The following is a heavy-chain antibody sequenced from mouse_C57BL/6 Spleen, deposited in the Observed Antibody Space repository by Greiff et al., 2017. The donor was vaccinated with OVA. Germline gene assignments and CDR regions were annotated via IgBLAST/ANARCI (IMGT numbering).Heavy chain of an antibody. V-gene: IGHV1-9*01. J-gene: IGHJ3*01. D-gene: IGHD2-4*01. CDR3: ARRGIIYYDYDGVLAY. Sequence: VKLVESGAELMKPGASVKLSCKATGYTFTGYWIEWVKQRPGHGLEWIGEILPGSGSTNYNEKFKGKATFTADTSSNTAYMQLSSLTTEDSAIYYCARRGIIYYDYDGVLAYWGQGTLVTVSA. CDR2: ILPGSGST. CDR1: GYTFTGYW.